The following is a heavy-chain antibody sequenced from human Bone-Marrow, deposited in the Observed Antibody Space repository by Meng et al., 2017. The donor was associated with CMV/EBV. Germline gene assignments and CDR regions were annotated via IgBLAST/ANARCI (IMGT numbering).Heavy chain of an antibody. Sequence: GESLQISCAASGFTFSSYAMSWVRQAPGKGLEWVSAISGSGGSTYYADSVKGRFTISRDNSKNTLYLQMNSLRAEDTAVYYCAKGDSSSWSDAFDIWGQGAMVTVSS. CDR2: ISGSGGST. CDR1: GFTFSSYA. J-gene: IGHJ3*02. CDR3: AKGDSSSWSDAFDI. D-gene: IGHD6-13*01. V-gene: IGHV3-23*01.